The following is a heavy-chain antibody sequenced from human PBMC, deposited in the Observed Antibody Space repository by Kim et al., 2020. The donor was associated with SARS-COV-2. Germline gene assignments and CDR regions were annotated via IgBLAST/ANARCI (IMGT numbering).Heavy chain of an antibody. CDR1: GYTFTGYY. D-gene: IGHD6-13*01. J-gene: IGHJ5*02. Sequence: ASVKVSCKASGYTFTGYYMYWVRQAPGQGLEWMGWINPNSGGTNYAQKFQGRVTMTRDTSISTAYMELSRLRSDDTAVYYCAREARIAAAGTRWFDPWGQGTLVTVSS. V-gene: IGHV1-2*02. CDR3: AREARIAAAGTRWFDP. CDR2: INPNSGGT.